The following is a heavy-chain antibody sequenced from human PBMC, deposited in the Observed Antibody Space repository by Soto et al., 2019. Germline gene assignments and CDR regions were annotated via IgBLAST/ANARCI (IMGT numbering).Heavy chain of an antibody. CDR3: ASVAAGRPELDY. J-gene: IGHJ4*02. CDR1: GGTVSSYA. Sequence: QVQLVQSGAEVKKPGSSVKVSCKASGGTVSSYAISWVRQAPGQGLVWMGGIIPIFGTANYAQKFQGRVTITANESTSTPYMELSSLISEDTAVYYCASVAAGRPELDYWGQGTLVTASS. V-gene: IGHV1-69*01. CDR2: IIPIFGTA. D-gene: IGHD6-25*01.